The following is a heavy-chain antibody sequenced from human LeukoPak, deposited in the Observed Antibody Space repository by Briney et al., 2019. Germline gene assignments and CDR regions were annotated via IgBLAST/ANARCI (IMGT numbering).Heavy chain of an antibody. V-gene: IGHV4-34*01. J-gene: IGHJ1*01. CDR2: INHSGGT. CDR3: ARYYYDSSGYYAEYFQY. D-gene: IGHD3-22*01. CDR1: GGSITGYY. Sequence: PSETLSLTCTVSGGSITGYYWSWIRQPPGKGLEWIGDINHSGGTNYNPSLKSRVTISIDTSKNHFSLKLSSVTAADTAVYYCARYYYDSSGYYAEYFQYWGQGTLVTVSS.